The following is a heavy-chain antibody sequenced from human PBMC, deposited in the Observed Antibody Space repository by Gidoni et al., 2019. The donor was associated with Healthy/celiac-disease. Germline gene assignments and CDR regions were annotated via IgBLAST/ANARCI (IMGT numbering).Heavy chain of an antibody. CDR3: AKDKYSSSWYGFDY. J-gene: IGHJ4*02. V-gene: IGHV3-9*01. Sequence: EVQLVESGGGLVQPGRSLRLSCAASGFTFDDYAMHWVRQAPGKGLEWVSGISWNSGSIGYADSVKGRFTISRDNAKNSLYLQMNSLRAEDTALYYCAKDKYSSSWYGFDYWGQGTLVTVSS. CDR1: GFTFDDYA. CDR2: ISWNSGSI. D-gene: IGHD6-13*01.